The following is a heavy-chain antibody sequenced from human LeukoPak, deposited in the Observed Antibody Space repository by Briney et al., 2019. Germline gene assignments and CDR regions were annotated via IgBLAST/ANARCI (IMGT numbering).Heavy chain of an antibody. CDR1: GGSFSGYY. V-gene: IGHV4-34*01. CDR3: ARGHSNYVDDY. Sequence: PSETLSLTCAVYGGSFSGYYWSWIRQPPGKGLEWIGEINHSGSTNYNPSLKSGVTISVDTSKNQFSLKLSSVTAADAAVYYCARGHSNYVDDYWGQGTLVTVSP. CDR2: INHSGST. D-gene: IGHD4-11*01. J-gene: IGHJ4*02.